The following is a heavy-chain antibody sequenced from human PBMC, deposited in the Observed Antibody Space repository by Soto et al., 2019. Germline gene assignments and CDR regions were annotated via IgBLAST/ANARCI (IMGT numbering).Heavy chain of an antibody. J-gene: IGHJ4*02. CDR3: ARGAQGFFPVSGIYFYFDH. Sequence: ASVKVSCKTSGYIFTDNLIHWVRQSPGQGLQWVGWVHPDSGGTNVAQAFQDRVTMTADTSITTAYMDLARLRPDDTAIFYCARGAQGFFPVSGIYFYFDHWGQGTPVTVSS. V-gene: IGHV1-2*02. CDR2: VHPDSGGT. D-gene: IGHD3-22*01. CDR1: GYIFTDNL.